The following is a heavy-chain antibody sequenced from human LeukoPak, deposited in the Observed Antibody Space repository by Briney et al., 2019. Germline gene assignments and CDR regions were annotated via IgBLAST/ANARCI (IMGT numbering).Heavy chain of an antibody. CDR3: ARERGYYYDSSGYTSDAFDI. Sequence: SETLSLTCTVSGGSISSYYWSWIRQPPGKGLEWIGYIYCSGSTNYNPSLKSRVTISVDTSKDQFSLKLSSVTAADTAVYYCARERGYYYDSSGYTSDAFDIWGQGTMVTVSS. J-gene: IGHJ3*02. CDR1: GGSISSYY. CDR2: IYCSGST. V-gene: IGHV4-59*01. D-gene: IGHD3-22*01.